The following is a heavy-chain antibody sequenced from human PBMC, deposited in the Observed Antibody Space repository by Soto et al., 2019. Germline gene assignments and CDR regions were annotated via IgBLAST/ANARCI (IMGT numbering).Heavy chain of an antibody. V-gene: IGHV3-21*01. CDR2: ISSSSSYI. J-gene: IGHJ4*02. CDR3: ARDLKVGEYFDY. CDR1: GFTFSSYS. Sequence: PGGSLRLSCAASGFTFSSYSMNWVRQAPGKGLECVSSISSSSSYIYYADSVKGRFTISRDNAKNSLYLQMNSLRAEDTAVYYCARDLKVGEYFDYWGQGTLVTVSS.